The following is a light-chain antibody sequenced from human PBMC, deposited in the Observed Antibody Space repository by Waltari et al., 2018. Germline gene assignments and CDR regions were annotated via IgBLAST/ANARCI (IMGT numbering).Light chain of an antibody. CDR1: SSDVGAYNS. Sequence: QSVLTQPPSASGSPGQSVTISCTGTSSDVGAYNSLSWYQHYPGTAPKRLIYGVSKRPSGVPDRFSGSKSGNTASLTVSGLQAEDEADYFCSSYAGSTPFVFETGTKVTVL. CDR2: GVS. V-gene: IGLV2-8*01. J-gene: IGLJ1*01. CDR3: SSYAGSTPFV.